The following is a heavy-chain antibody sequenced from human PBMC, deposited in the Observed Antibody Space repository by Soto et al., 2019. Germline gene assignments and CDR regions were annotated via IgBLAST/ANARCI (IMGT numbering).Heavy chain of an antibody. Sequence: QGQLVQSGAEVKKPGASVKVSCKASGYIFDSDGISWVRQAPGQGLEWMGWISVYNGNTKYLEKFQGRVTMTTDTSTSTAYLELRSLKSDDTAVYYCARGTSYAWFDPWGQGTLVTVSP. CDR1: GYIFDSDG. D-gene: IGHD3-16*01. CDR2: ISVYNGNT. V-gene: IGHV1-18*04. CDR3: ARGTSYAWFDP. J-gene: IGHJ5*02.